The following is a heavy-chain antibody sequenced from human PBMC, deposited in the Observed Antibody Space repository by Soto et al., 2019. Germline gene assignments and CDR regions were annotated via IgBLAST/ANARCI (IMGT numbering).Heavy chain of an antibody. V-gene: IGHV4-34*01. Sequence: PSETLSLTCAVDGGSFSGYYWSWIRKPPGKGLEWIGEINHSGSTNYNPSLKSRVAISVDTSKNQFSLKLSSVTAADTAVYYCARPARRVINYYDSSGYAFDIWGQGTMVTVSS. J-gene: IGHJ3*02. CDR1: GGSFSGYY. CDR3: ARPARRVINYYDSSGYAFDI. CDR2: INHSGST. D-gene: IGHD3-22*01.